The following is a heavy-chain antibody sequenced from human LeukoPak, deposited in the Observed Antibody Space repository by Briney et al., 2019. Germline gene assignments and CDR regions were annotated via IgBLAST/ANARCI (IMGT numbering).Heavy chain of an antibody. Sequence: GSSVTVSFKASGGTFSSYAISWVRQAPGQGLEWMGGIIPIFGTANYAQKFQGRVTITADESTSTAYMELSSLRSEDTAVYYCARAVYYDSSGFGNLDYWGQGTLVTVSS. CDR1: GGTFSSYA. D-gene: IGHD3-22*01. V-gene: IGHV1-69*01. CDR3: ARAVYYDSSGFGNLDY. J-gene: IGHJ4*02. CDR2: IIPIFGTA.